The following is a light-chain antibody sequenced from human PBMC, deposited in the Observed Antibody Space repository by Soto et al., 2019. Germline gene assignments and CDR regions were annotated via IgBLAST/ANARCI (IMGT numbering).Light chain of an antibody. CDR1: QSVSSSY. CDR3: QHFGGPPST. CDR2: GAS. V-gene: IGKV3-20*01. Sequence: EIALTQSPGTLSLSPGERATLSCRASQSVSSSYLAWYQQKPGQAPRLLIYGASTRATGIPDRFSGSGSGTNFTLTISRLEPEDAAVYYCQHFGGPPSTFGQGTRVEIK. J-gene: IGKJ1*01.